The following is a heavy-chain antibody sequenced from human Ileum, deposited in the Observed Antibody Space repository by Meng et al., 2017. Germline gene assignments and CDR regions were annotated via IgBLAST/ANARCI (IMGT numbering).Heavy chain of an antibody. Sequence: QVQLQQWGAGRLKPSEILSLTCGVYGGSFSCYYWSWIRQPPGKGLEWIGEIDHSGGTNYNPSLKNRVTISVDTSNNRFSLKLSSVKAADTALYFCARRVGATPYAYNWLDPWGQGTLVTVSS. V-gene: IGHV4-34*01. D-gene: IGHD1-26*01. CDR2: IDHSGGT. J-gene: IGHJ5*02. CDR3: ARRVGATPYAYNWLDP. CDR1: GGSFSCYY.